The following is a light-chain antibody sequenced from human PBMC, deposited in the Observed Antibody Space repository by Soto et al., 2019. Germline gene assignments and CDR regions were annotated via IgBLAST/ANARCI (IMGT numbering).Light chain of an antibody. J-gene: IGKJ4*01. CDR2: DTS. CDR1: QGIGDT. V-gene: IGKV3-15*01. Sequence: VVMRHSPATLSVSPGEVATLSCRASQGIGDTLAWYQHKPGQTPRLLIYDTSTRATGVPTRFSGSRSGAEFTLTINSLQSEDFAAYYCQPYNNWPLTFGGGTKVDIK. CDR3: QPYNNWPLT.